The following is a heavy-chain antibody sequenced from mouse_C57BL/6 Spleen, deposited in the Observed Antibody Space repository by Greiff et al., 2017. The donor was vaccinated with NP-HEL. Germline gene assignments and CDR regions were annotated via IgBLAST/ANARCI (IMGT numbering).Heavy chain of an antibody. CDR1: GYTFTSYW. Sequence: VQLQQPGAELVMPGASVKLSCKASGYTFTSYWMHWVKQRPGQGLEWIGEIDPSDSYTNYNQKFKGKSTLTVAKSSSTAYMQLSSLTSEDSAVYYCARSTQYFDVWGTGTTVTVSS. CDR3: ARSTQYFDV. J-gene: IGHJ1*03. CDR2: IDPSDSYT. V-gene: IGHV1-69*01. D-gene: IGHD6-1*01.